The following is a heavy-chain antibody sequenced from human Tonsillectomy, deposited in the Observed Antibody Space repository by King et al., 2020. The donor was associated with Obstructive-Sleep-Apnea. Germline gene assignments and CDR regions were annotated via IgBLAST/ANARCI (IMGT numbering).Heavy chain of an antibody. CDR2: IYYSGST. V-gene: IGHV4-31*03. J-gene: IGHJ5*02. Sequence: QLQESGPGLVKPSQTLSLTCTVSGGSISSGGYYWSWIRQYPGKGLEWIGDIYYSGSTYSNPSLKSRLSISVDTSKNQFSLKLSSVTAADTAVYYCARASVNGYSGWLDHWGQGTLVTVSS. CDR3: ARASVNGYSGWLDH. D-gene: IGHD5-12*01. CDR1: GGSISSGGYY.